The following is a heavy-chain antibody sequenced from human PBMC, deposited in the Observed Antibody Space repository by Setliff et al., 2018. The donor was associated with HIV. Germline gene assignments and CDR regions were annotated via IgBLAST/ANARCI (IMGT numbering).Heavy chain of an antibody. CDR3: TSDPPASGWTLAY. J-gene: IGHJ4*02. CDR1: GFTFSTHA. Sequence: GGSLRLSCGASGFTFSTHAMHWVRQAPGKALEWVAYIWYDGSNKDYADSVKGRFAISRDNSKNTLYLQMDSLRAEDTALYYCTSDPPASGWTLAYWGQGALVTVSS. D-gene: IGHD6-19*01. V-gene: IGHV3-33*01. CDR2: IWYDGSNK.